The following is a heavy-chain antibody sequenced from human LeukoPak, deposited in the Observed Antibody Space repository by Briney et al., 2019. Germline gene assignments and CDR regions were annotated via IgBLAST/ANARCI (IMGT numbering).Heavy chain of an antibody. J-gene: IGHJ5*02. D-gene: IGHD1-26*01. CDR3: AGGSFRPAAGGGWFGP. CDR1: GGSISSYY. V-gene: IGHV4-4*07. Sequence: SETLSLTCTVSGGSISSYYWSWIRQPAGKGLEWIGRIYTSGSTNYNPSLKSRVTMSVDTSKDQFSLKLRSVAAAATAVYYCAGGSFRPAAGGGWFGPWGQGTLVTVSS. CDR2: IYTSGST.